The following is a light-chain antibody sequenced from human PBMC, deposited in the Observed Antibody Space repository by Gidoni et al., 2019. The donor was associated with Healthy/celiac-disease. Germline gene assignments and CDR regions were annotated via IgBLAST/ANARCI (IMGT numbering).Light chain of an antibody. CDR3: QAETT. V-gene: IGKV3-11*01. CDR2: DAS. J-gene: IGKJ4*01. CDR1: QSVSSY. Sequence: EIVLTQSPATVSLSPGERATLSCRASQSVSSYLAWYQQKPGQAPRLLIYDASNRATGIPARFSGSGSGTDFTLTISSLEPEDFAVYYCQAETTFGGGTKVEIK.